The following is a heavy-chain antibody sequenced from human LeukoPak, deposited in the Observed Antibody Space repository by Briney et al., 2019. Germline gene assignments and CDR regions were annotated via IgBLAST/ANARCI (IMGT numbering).Heavy chain of an antibody. CDR3: ARVRVYYDSSGLDAFDI. V-gene: IGHV4-38-2*02. Sequence: PSETLSLTCTVSGYSISSGYYWGWIRQPPGKGLEWIGSIYHSGSTYYNPSLRSRVTMSVDTSKNQFSLKLSSVTAADTAVYYCARVRVYYDSSGLDAFDIWGQGTMVTVSS. D-gene: IGHD3-22*01. CDR2: IYHSGST. J-gene: IGHJ3*02. CDR1: GYSISSGYY.